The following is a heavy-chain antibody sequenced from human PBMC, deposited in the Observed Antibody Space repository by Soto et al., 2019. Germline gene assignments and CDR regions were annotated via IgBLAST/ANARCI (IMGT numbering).Heavy chain of an antibody. V-gene: IGHV4-39*01. D-gene: IGHD6-6*01. CDR3: ARRWYSSSSLYYYYYGMDV. Sequence: SETLSLTCTVSGGSISSSSYYWGWIRQPPGKGLGWIGSIYYSGSTYYNPSLKSRVTISVDTSKNQFSLKLSSVTAADTAVYYCARRWYSSSSLYYYYYGMDVWGKGTTVTVSS. J-gene: IGHJ6*04. CDR1: GGSISSSSYY. CDR2: IYYSGST.